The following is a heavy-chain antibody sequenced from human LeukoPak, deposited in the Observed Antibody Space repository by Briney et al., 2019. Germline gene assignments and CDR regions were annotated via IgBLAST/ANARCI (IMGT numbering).Heavy chain of an antibody. D-gene: IGHD6-25*01. CDR2: IHAGGNT. CDR1: GGSITDAYS. CDR3: ARDVSGWGYAFDI. J-gene: IGHJ3*02. Sequence: SETLSLTCTVSGGSITDAYSWTWIRQHPGKGLEWIGYIHAGGNTYYNPSLKSRVAISGDTSKNHFPLRLSSVTAADAAVYYCARDVSGWGYAFDIWGQGTLVTVSS. V-gene: IGHV4-31*03.